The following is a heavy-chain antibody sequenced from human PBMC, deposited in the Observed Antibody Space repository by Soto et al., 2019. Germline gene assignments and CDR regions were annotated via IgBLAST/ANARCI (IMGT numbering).Heavy chain of an antibody. Sequence: EVQLVESGGGLVQPGGSLRLSCVASGFTLNSHWMLWVRQAPGKGLVWVSRINSDGSSTSYADSVKGRFTISRDNAKNTLYLQMNSLRVEDTAVYYCAREGGPYCSSSSCQRPLNYWGQGSLVTVSS. V-gene: IGHV3-74*01. CDR3: AREGGPYCSSSSCQRPLNY. J-gene: IGHJ4*02. CDR1: GFTLNSHW. D-gene: IGHD2-2*01. CDR2: INSDGSST.